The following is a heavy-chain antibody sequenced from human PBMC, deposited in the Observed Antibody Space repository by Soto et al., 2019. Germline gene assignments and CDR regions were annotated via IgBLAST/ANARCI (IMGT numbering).Heavy chain of an antibody. J-gene: IGHJ4*02. Sequence: QVQLVQSGAEVNKPGASVKVSCKASGYTFTHYGITWVRQAPGQGLEWTGWINAYVGETKSAQKYQGRITVTMDTSTNTAYLGLRSLRSDDTAVYYCARGDGDTLDYWGQGTLVRVSA. CDR2: INAYVGET. CDR1: GYTFTHYG. CDR3: ARGDGDTLDY. V-gene: IGHV1-18*01.